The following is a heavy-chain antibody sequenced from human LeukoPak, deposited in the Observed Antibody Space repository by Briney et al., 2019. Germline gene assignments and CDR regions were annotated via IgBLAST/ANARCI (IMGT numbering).Heavy chain of an antibody. Sequence: SEILSLTCTVPGGSICGYFWTWITHPAGKGLEWIGRMYSTGSNNYNPSLKSRVTMSLDTSKNHFSLILTSVTAADAAVYYCAREPTSGREPTSGRPLDYWGQGTLVTVSS. J-gene: IGHJ4*02. D-gene: IGHD2-8*01. V-gene: IGHV4-4*07. CDR1: GGSICGYF. CDR2: MYSTGSN. CDR3: AREPTSGREPTSGRPLDY.